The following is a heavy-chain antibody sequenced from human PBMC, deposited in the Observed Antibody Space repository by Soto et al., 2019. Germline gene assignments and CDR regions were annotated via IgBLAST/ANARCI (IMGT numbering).Heavy chain of an antibody. Sequence: GESLKISCKGSGFTFTSSWIAWVRQMPGKGLEWMGIIYPGDSGSSYSPSFEGQVTISADKSINTAYLHWSSLKASDTAIYYCAKPEGYCSTATCSNFDYWGQGTLVTVSS. CDR2: IYPGDSGS. CDR1: GFTFTSSW. J-gene: IGHJ4*02. CDR3: AKPEGYCSTATCSNFDY. V-gene: IGHV5-51*01. D-gene: IGHD2-2*01.